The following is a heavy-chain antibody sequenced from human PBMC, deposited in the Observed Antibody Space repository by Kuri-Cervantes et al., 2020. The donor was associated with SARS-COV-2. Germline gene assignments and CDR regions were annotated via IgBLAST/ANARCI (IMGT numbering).Heavy chain of an antibody. CDR2: ISYDGSNK. D-gene: IGHD3-10*01. CDR3: ARGGLPITMGDGAFDI. J-gene: IGHJ3*02. CDR1: GFTFSSYA. Sequence: GGSLRLSCAASGFTFSSYAMHWVRQAPGKGLEWVAVISYDGSNKYYADSVKGRFTISRDNSKNTLYPQMNSLRAEDTAVYYCARGGLPITMGDGAFDIWGQGTMVTVSS. V-gene: IGHV3-30-3*01.